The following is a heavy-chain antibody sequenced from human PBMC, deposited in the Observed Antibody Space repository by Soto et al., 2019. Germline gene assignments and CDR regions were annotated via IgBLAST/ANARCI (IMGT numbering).Heavy chain of an antibody. V-gene: IGHV1-69*06. CDR3: VRDRGASGWYVYYFDY. Sequence: SVKVSCKASGGTFSSYAISWVRQAPGQGLEWMGGIIPIFGTANYAQKFQGRVTITADKSTSTAYMELSSLRSEDTAVYYCVRDRGASGWYVYYFDYWGQGTLVTVSS. J-gene: IGHJ4*02. D-gene: IGHD6-19*01. CDR1: GGTFSSYA. CDR2: IIPIFGTA.